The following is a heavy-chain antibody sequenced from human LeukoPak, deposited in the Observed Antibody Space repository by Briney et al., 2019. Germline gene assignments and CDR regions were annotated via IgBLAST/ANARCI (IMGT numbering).Heavy chain of an antibody. V-gene: IGHV4-34*01. D-gene: IGHD3-10*01. CDR2: INHSGST. J-gene: IGHJ4*02. CDR3: ARGGFTMVRGVITY. CDR1: GGSFSGYY. Sequence: SETLSLTCAVYGGSFSGYYWSWIRQPPGKGLEWIGEINHSGSTNYNPSLKSRVTISVDTSENQFSLKLSSVTAADTAVYYCARGGFTMVRGVITYWGQGTLVTVSS.